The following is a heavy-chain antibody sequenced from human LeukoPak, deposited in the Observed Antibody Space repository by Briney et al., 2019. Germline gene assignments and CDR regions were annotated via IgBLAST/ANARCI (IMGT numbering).Heavy chain of an antibody. J-gene: IGHJ4*02. CDR1: GGSISSSSYY. V-gene: IGHV4-39*01. CDR2: IYYSGST. CDR3: ASSYSSGWSHDY. D-gene: IGHD6-19*01. Sequence: SETLSLTCTVSGGSISSSSYYWGWIRQPPGKGLEWIGSIYYSGSTYYDPSLKSRVTISVDTSKNQFSLKLSSVTAADTAVYYCASSYSSGWSHDYWGQGTLVTVSS.